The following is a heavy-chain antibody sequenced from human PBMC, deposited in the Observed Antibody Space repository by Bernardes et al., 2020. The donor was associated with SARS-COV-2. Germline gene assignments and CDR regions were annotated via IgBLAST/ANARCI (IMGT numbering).Heavy chain of an antibody. D-gene: IGHD3-10*01. CDR2: TYYRFNWYS. V-gene: IGHV6-1*01. J-gene: IGHJ3*02. CDR1: GDSVSRNGAA. CDR3: ARDSERLWLRESVMGAFDI. Sequence: SQTLSLTCGISGDSVSRNGAAWNWIRQSPSRGLEWLGRTYYRFNWYSDYAGSVESRITIAPDTSKNQVSLQLKSVTPEDTAVYFCARDSERLWLRESVMGAFDIWGHGTMVTVSS.